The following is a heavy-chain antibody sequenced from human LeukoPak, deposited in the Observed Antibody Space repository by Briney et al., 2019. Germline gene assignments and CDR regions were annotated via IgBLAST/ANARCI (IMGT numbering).Heavy chain of an antibody. V-gene: IGHV4-39*07. Sequence: SETLSLTCTVSGGSISSSSYYWGWTRQPSGKGLEWIGSIYYSGSTYYNPSLKSRVTISVDTSKNQFSLKLSSVTAADTAVYYCASIWYGLGNPYYDILTGEVLRPGNDYWGQGTLVTVSS. D-gene: IGHD3-9*01. CDR1: GGSISSSSYY. J-gene: IGHJ4*02. CDR2: IYYSGST. CDR3: ASIWYGLGNPYYDILTGEVLRPGNDY.